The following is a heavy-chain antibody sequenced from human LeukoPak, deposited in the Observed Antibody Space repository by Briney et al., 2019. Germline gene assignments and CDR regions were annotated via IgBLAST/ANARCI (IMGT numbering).Heavy chain of an antibody. J-gene: IGHJ6*03. D-gene: IGHD3-22*01. CDR3: ARASSGSKYYMDV. V-gene: IGHV1-69*02. CDR1: GGTFSSYT. CDR2: IIPILGIA. Sequence: SVKVSCKASGGTFSSYTISWVRQAPGQGLEWVGRIIPILGIANYAQKFQGRVTITADKSTSTAYMELSSLRSEDTAVYYCARASSGSKYYMDVWGKGTTVTVSS.